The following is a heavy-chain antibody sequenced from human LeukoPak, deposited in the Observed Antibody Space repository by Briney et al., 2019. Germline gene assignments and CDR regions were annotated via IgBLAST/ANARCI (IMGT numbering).Heavy chain of an antibody. D-gene: IGHD3-22*01. V-gene: IGHV4-59*01. CDR1: GGSISSYY. Sequence: SDTLSLTCTVSGGSISSYYWSWIRQPPGKGLEWIGYIYYSGSTNCNPSLKSRVTISVDTSKNQFSLRLTSVTAADTAVYYCARGPDSSGYHFDYWGQGTLVTVSS. CDR3: ARGPDSSGYHFDY. CDR2: IYYSGST. J-gene: IGHJ4*02.